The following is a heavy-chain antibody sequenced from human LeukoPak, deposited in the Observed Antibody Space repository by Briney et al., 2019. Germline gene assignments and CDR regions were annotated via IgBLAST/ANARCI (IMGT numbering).Heavy chain of an antibody. D-gene: IGHD3/OR15-3a*01. CDR3: ASPERRDWLFEDRPYYYYMDV. V-gene: IGHV1-69*05. CDR2: IITIFGTA. J-gene: IGHJ6*03. CDR1: GGTFSSYA. Sequence: ASVTVSCKVSGGTFSSYAISWVRQAHGPGIEWVGGIITIFGTANYAQKFQGRVRITTDESTSTASMEMSSLRSEDTAVYYCASPERRDWLFEDRPYYYYMDVWGKGTTVTVSS.